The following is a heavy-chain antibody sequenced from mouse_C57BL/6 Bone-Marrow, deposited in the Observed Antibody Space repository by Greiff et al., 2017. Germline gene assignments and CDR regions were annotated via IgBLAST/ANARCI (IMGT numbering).Heavy chain of an antibody. D-gene: IGHD2-4*01. V-gene: IGHV1-7*01. J-gene: IGHJ4*01. Sequence: QVQLQQSGAELAKPGASVKLSCKVSGYTFTSYWMHWVKQRPGQGLEWIGYINPSSGYTKYNQKFKDKATLTADKSYSTAYMQLSSLTYEDSAVYYCARVDDYGYAMDDWCQGTSVTVTA. CDR2: INPSSGYT. CDR1: GYTFTSYW. CDR3: ARVDDYGYAMDD.